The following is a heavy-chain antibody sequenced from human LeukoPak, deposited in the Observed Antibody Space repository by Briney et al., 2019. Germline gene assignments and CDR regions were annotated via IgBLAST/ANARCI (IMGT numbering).Heavy chain of an antibody. CDR1: GYTFTSYD. D-gene: IGHD1-26*01. CDR2: MNPNSGNT. CDR3: ARRDTTSPHYYYYMDV. V-gene: IGHV1-8*01. Sequence: GASVKVSCKASGYTFTSYDINWVRQATGQGLEWMGWMNPNSGNTGYAQKFQGRVTMTRNTSMSTAYMELSSLRSEDTAVYYCARRDTTSPHYYYYMDVWGKGTTVTVSS. J-gene: IGHJ6*03.